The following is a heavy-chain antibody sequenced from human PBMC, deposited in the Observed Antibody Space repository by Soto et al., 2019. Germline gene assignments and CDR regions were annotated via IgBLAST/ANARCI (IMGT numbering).Heavy chain of an antibody. Sequence: EVQLVESGGGLVQPGGSLRLSCAASGFTFSSYDMHWVRQATGKGLEWVSAIGTAGDTYYPGSVKGRFTISRENAKNSLYLQMNSLRAEDTAVYYCARELSSGVTTSYYYYYGMDVWGQGTTVTVSS. CDR1: GFTFSSYD. V-gene: IGHV3-13*01. CDR2: IGTAGDT. J-gene: IGHJ6*02. CDR3: ARELSSGVTTSYYYYYGMDV. D-gene: IGHD4-4*01.